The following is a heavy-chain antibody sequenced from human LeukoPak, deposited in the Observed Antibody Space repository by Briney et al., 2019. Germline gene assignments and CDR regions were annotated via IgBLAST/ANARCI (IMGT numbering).Heavy chain of an antibody. Sequence: GGSLRLSCAASGFTFSSYSMNWVRQAPGKGLEWVSAISGSGGSTYYADSVKGRFTISRDNSKNTLYLQMNSLRAEDTAVYYCAKSGRQTTQFDYWGQGTLVTVSS. V-gene: IGHV3-23*01. CDR1: GFTFSSYS. D-gene: IGHD3-10*01. CDR2: ISGSGGST. CDR3: AKSGRQTTQFDY. J-gene: IGHJ4*02.